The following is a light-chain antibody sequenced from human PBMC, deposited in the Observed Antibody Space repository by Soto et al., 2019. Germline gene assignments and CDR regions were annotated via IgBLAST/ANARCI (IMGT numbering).Light chain of an antibody. J-gene: IGLJ2*01. CDR1: SSNIGSNY. V-gene: IGLV1-47*03. Sequence: QSVLTQPPSVSGTPGQRVTISCSGSSSNIGSNYVYWYQQLPGTAPKLLIYRNNQRPSGVPDRFSGSKSGTSASLAISGLWSEDEADYYCAAWDDSLSGLVFGGGTKLTVL. CDR3: AAWDDSLSGLV. CDR2: RNN.